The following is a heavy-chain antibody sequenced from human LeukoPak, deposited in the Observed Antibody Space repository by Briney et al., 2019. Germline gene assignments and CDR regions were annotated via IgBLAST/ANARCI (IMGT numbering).Heavy chain of an antibody. D-gene: IGHD3-10*01. V-gene: IGHV3-30*01. CDR2: ISYDGSNK. J-gene: IGHJ4*02. CDR3: ARDISSGYFDY. CDR1: GVTFSSYA. Sequence: QPGRSLRLSCAASGVTFSSYAMRGVRQAPGKGLEWGAVISYDGSNKYYADSVKGRFTISRDNSKNTLYLQMNSLRAGDTAVYYCARDISSGYFDYWGQGTLVTVSS.